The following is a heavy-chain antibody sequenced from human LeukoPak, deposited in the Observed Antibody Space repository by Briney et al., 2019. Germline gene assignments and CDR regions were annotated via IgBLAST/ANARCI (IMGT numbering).Heavy chain of an antibody. CDR2: IYYSGST. D-gene: IGHD5-18*01. Sequence: SETLSLACTVSGGSISSYYWSWIRQPPGKGLEWIGYIYYSGSTNYNPSLKSRVTISVDTSKNQFSLKLSSVTAADTAVYYCARGRGYCYAYVGPAWFDPWGQGTLVTVSS. J-gene: IGHJ5*02. V-gene: IGHV4-59*01. CDR3: ARGRGYCYAYVGPAWFDP. CDR1: GGSISSYY.